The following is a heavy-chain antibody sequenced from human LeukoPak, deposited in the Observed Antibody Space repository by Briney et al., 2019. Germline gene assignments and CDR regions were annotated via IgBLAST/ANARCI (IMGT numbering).Heavy chain of an antibody. CDR1: GCTFSTYN. D-gene: IGHD6-13*01. V-gene: IGHV3-48*02. Sequence: GGSLRLSCAASGCTFSTYNMNWVRQGPGKGLEWFSYISSGGSNIYYADSVKGRFTISRDNAKSSLYLQMNSLRDEDTAVYFCAREVYGSSWHMSSALDVWGQGTTVTVSS. CDR3: AREVYGSSWHMSSALDV. CDR2: ISSGGSNI. J-gene: IGHJ6*02.